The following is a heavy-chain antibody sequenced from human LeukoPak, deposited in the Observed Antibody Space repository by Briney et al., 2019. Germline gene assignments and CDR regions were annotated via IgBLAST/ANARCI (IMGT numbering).Heavy chain of an antibody. CDR3: ARTGGITRYFDY. CDR1: GGSFSSYY. CDR2: IYHSGST. J-gene: IGHJ4*02. D-gene: IGHD1-26*01. Sequence: SETLSLTCAVYGGSFSSYYWNWIRQPAGKGLEWIGSIYHSGSTYYNPSLKSRVTISVDTSKNQFSLKLSSVTAADTAVYYCARTGGITRYFDYWGQGTLVTVSS. V-gene: IGHV4-59*10.